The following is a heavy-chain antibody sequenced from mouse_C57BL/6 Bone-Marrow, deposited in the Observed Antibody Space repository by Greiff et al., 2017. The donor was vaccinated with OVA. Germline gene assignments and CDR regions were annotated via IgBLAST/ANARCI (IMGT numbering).Heavy chain of an antibody. J-gene: IGHJ2*01. CDR1: GYTFTSYD. Sequence: QVQLQQSGPELVKPGASVKLSCKASGYTFTSYDINWVKQRPGQGLEWIGWIYPRDGSTKYNEKFKGKATLPVDTSSSTAYMELHRLTSEDSAVYFCASPYDYGSSYGGYYFDYWGQGTTITVAS. V-gene: IGHV1-85*01. CDR3: ASPYDYGSSYGGYYFDY. D-gene: IGHD1-1*01. CDR2: IYPRDGST.